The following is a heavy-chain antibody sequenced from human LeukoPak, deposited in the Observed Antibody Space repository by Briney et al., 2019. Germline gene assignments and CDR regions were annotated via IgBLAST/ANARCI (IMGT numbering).Heavy chain of an antibody. D-gene: IGHD3-10*01. V-gene: IGHV4-59*01. CDR1: GGSITSYY. CDR2: IFYSGST. Sequence: SETLSLTCSVSGGSITSYYWTWIRQPPGKGLEWIGNIFYSGSTNYNPSLKSRVTISVDTSRNQFSLKLNSMTAADTAVYYCARDGMGGIKAFDMWGQGTMVTVSS. J-gene: IGHJ3*02. CDR3: ARDGMGGIKAFDM.